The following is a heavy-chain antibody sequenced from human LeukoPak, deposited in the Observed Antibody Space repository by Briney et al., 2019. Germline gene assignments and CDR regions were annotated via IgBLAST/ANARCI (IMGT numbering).Heavy chain of an antibody. CDR2: VSDSGGRT. D-gene: IGHD3-22*01. Sequence: GGSLRLSCAVSGITLSNYGMSWVRQAPGKGLERVAGVSDSGGRTNYADSVKGRFTISRDNPKNTLYLQMNSLRAVDTAVYFCAKRGVVIRVILVGFHKEAYYFDSWGQGALVTVSS. CDR1: GITLSNYG. J-gene: IGHJ4*02. V-gene: IGHV3-23*01. CDR3: AKRGVVIRVILVGFHKEAYYFDS.